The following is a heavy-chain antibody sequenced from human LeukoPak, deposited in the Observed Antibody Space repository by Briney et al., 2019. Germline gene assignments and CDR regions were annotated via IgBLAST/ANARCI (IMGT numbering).Heavy chain of an antibody. J-gene: IGHJ5*02. V-gene: IGHV4-39*07. D-gene: IGHD1-26*01. CDR1: GGSISSSSYY. CDR2: IYYSGNT. CDR3: ARASGSYYGNWFDP. Sequence: SETLCLTCTVSGGSISSSSYYWGWIRQPPGKGLEWIGSIYYSGNTYYNPSLKSRVTISVDTSKNQFSLKLSSVTAADTAVYYCARASGSYYGNWFDPWGQGTLVTVSS.